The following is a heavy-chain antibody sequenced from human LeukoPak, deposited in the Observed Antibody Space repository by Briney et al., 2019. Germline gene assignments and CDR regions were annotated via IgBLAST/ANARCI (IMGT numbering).Heavy chain of an antibody. J-gene: IGHJ4*02. V-gene: IGHV4-34*01. CDR1: GGSFSGFY. Sequence: SETLSLTCIVYGGSFSGFYWTWIRQPPGRGLEWIGEINHSGSSDYNSSLKSRVTMSVDTSKNQFSLKMTSVTAADTAVYYCARGTQQLGVFDYWSQGTLVTVSS. D-gene: IGHD6-13*01. CDR3: ARGTQQLGVFDY. CDR2: INHSGSS.